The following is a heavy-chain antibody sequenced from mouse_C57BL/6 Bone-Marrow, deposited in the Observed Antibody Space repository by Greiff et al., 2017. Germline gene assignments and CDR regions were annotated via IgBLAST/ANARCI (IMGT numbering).Heavy chain of an antibody. CDR2: INPNNGGT. J-gene: IGHJ2*01. CDR1: GYTFTDYN. D-gene: IGHD2-3*01. Sequence: EVQLQQSGPELVKPGASVKIPCKASGYTFTDYNMDWVKQSHGKSLEWIGDINPNNGGTIYNQKFKGKATLTVDKSSSTAYMELRSLTSEDTAVYYCAREVIYDGYYYFDYGGQGTTLTVSS. V-gene: IGHV1-18*01. CDR3: AREVIYDGYYYFDY.